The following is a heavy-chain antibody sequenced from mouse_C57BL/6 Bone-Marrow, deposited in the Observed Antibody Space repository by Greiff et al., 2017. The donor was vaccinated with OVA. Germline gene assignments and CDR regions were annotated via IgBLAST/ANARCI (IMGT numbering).Heavy chain of an antibody. CDR2: IRLKSDNYAT. CDR1: GFTFSNYW. D-gene: IGHD1-1*01. J-gene: IGHJ2*01. V-gene: IGHV6-3*01. Sequence: EVQVVESGGGLVQPGGSMKLSCVASGFTFSNYWMNWVRQSPEKGLEWVAQIRLKSDNYATHYAESVKGRFTISRDDSKSSVYLQMNNLRAEDTGIYYCTGGARYYGSSHEGNYWGQGTTLTVSS. CDR3: TGGARYYGSSHEGNY.